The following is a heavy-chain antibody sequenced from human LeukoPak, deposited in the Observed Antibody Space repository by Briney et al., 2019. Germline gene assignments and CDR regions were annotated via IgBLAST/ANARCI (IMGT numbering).Heavy chain of an antibody. D-gene: IGHD2-2*01. CDR1: GFTFSSYG. CDR3: AKDGDIVVVPAASGIDY. J-gene: IGHJ4*02. Sequence: GGSLRLSCAASGFTFSSYGMHWVRQAPGKGLEWVAVISYDGSNKYYADSVKGRFTISRDKSKNTLYLQMNSLRAEDTAVYYCAKDGDIVVVPAASGIDYWGQGTLVTVSS. V-gene: IGHV3-30*18. CDR2: ISYDGSNK.